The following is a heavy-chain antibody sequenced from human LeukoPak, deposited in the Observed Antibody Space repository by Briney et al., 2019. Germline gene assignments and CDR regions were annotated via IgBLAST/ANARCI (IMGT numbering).Heavy chain of an antibody. CDR2: INPSGGST. Sequence: ASVKVSCKASGYTFTSYYMHWVRRAPGQGLEWMGIINPSGGSTSYAQKFQGRVTMTRDTSTSTAYMELSSLRSEDTAVYYCARDPIIMDYYYYGMDVWGKGTTVTVSS. V-gene: IGHV1-46*01. J-gene: IGHJ6*04. CDR1: GYTFTSYY. CDR3: ARDPIIMDYYYYGMDV. D-gene: IGHD3-10*01.